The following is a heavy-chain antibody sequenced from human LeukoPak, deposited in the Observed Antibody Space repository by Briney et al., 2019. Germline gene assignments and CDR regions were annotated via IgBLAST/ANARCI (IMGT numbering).Heavy chain of an antibody. J-gene: IGHJ4*02. Sequence: GASAKVSCKASGGTFSSYAISWVRQAPGQGLEWMGGIIPIFGTANYAQKFQGRVTITADESTSAAYMELSSLRSEDTAVYYCAREPDLGKGYYFDYWGQGTLVTVSS. CDR3: AREPDLGKGYYFDY. CDR2: IIPIFGTA. CDR1: GGTFSSYA. V-gene: IGHV1-69*13. D-gene: IGHD4-23*01.